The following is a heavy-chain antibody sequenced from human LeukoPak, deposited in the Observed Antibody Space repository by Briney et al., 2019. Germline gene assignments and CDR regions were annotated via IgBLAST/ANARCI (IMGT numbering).Heavy chain of an antibody. Sequence: SETLSLTCTVSGRSISSSTYYWDWIRQPPGQGLEWIGNIYDSGDTYYTPSLKSRVTMFVDTSKNQFSLKLSSVTAADTAVYYCARHGRPGYGGYENAFDIWGQGTMVTVSS. V-gene: IGHV4-39*01. D-gene: IGHD5-12*01. CDR1: GRSISSSTYY. CDR2: IYDSGDT. CDR3: ARHGRPGYGGYENAFDI. J-gene: IGHJ3*02.